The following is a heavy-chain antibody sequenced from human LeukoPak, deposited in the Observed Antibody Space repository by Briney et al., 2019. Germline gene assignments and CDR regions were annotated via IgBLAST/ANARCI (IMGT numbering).Heavy chain of an antibody. CDR3: AASYGDYAPLEN. J-gene: IGHJ4*02. Sequence: GRSLRLSCTASGVTFEDYGMHWVRQVPGKGLEWVSSVSWNSASIAYADSVRGRFTISRDNAKNSIYLQMHSLRGEDTALYHCAASYGDYAPLENWGQGILVTVSS. V-gene: IGHV3-9*01. CDR2: VSWNSASI. CDR1: GVTFEDYG. D-gene: IGHD4-17*01.